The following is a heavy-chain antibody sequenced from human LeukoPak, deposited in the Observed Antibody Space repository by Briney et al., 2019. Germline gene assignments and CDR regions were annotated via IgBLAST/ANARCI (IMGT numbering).Heavy chain of an antibody. V-gene: IGHV1-2*06. J-gene: IGHJ4*02. D-gene: IGHD5-18*01. Sequence: ASVKVSCKASGYTFTGYYMHWVRQAPGQGLEWMGRINPNSGGTNYAQKFQGRVTMTRDMSISTAYMELSRLRSDDTAVYYCARDQRGYSYGLTMIGYWGQGTLVTVSS. CDR3: ARDQRGYSYGLTMIGY. CDR1: GYTFTGYY. CDR2: INPNSGGT.